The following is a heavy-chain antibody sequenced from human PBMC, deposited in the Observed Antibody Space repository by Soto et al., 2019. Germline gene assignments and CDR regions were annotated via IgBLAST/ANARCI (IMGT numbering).Heavy chain of an antibody. CDR3: ARASSSWYVETFDY. Sequence: SETLSLTCTVSGGSISSYYWSWIRQPPGKGLEWIGDIYYSGSTNYNPSLKSRVTISVDTSKNQFSLKLSSVTAADTAVYYCARASSSWYVETFDYWGQGTLVTVSS. CDR1: GGSISSYY. D-gene: IGHD6-13*01. CDR2: IYYSGST. J-gene: IGHJ4*02. V-gene: IGHV4-59*01.